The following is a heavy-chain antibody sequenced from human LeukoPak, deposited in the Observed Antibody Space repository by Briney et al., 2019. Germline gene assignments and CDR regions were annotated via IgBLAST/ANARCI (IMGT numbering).Heavy chain of an antibody. CDR1: GGSISSSSYY. CDR3: ARDVGLVDSSGYYWDY. Sequence: SETLSLTCTVSGGSISSSSYYWGWIRQPPGKGLEWIGSIYYSGSTYYNPSLKSRVTISVDTSKNQFSLKLSSVTAADTAVYYCARDVGLVDSSGYYWDYWGQGTLVTVSS. V-gene: IGHV4-39*02. CDR2: IYYSGST. D-gene: IGHD3-22*01. J-gene: IGHJ4*02.